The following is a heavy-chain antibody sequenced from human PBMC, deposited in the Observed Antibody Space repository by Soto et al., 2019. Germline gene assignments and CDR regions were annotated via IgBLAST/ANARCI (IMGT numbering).Heavy chain of an antibody. V-gene: IGHV4-31*03. J-gene: IGHJ4*02. D-gene: IGHD2-15*01. CDR2: IYYSGST. Sequence: SETLSLTCTVSGGSISSGGYYWSWIRQHPGKGLEWIGYIYYSGSTYYNPSLKSRVTISVDTSKNQFSLKLSSVTAADTAVYYCARAPEELLLDYFDYWGQGTLVTVSS. CDR1: GGSISSGGYY. CDR3: ARAPEELLLDYFDY.